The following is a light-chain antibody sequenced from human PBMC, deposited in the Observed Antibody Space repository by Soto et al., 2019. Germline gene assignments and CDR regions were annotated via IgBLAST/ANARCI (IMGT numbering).Light chain of an antibody. V-gene: IGKV2-30*01. J-gene: IGKJ5*01. CDR2: EVS. Sequence: DVVMTQSPLSLPVTLGQPASISCRSSQSLVYSDGNTYLNWFQQRPAQPPRRLIFEVSTREAGVPARFSGSGSGTDFALKTSRVEAEDVGVXXXXXXXXXPITFGQGTRLEIK. CDR3: XXXXXXPIT. CDR1: QSLVYSDGNTY.